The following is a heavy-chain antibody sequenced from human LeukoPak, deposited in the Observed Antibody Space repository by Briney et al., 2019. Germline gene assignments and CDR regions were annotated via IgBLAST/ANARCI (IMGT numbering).Heavy chain of an antibody. J-gene: IGHJ3*02. CDR1: GYTFMIHG. CDR2: KSGSSPKT. Sequence: AAVTVSLTASGYTFMIHGISWVRQPPGQGLEWMGWKSGSSPKTNYGQEVPGRVTMTTDTSMTTAYKELRRLRSDDTAVYYCARATGTWGHDGFDIWGQGTMVTVSS. CDR3: ARATGTWGHDGFDI. D-gene: IGHD3-16*01. V-gene: IGHV1-18*01.